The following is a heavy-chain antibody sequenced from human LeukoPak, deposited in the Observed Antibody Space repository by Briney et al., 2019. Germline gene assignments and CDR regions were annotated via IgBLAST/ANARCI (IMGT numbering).Heavy chain of an antibody. Sequence: ASVKVSCKGSGYSLSDLNIQWVRQAPGKGLECMGGFDPEQATTIYAQNFKGRLTMTAEISTDTVYMQLSSLTSEDTAVYYCATRSGDFWSGFENWGKGTLVTVSS. CDR1: GYSLSDLN. CDR2: FDPEQATT. D-gene: IGHD3-3*01. V-gene: IGHV1-24*01. J-gene: IGHJ4*02. CDR3: ATRSGDFWSGFEN.